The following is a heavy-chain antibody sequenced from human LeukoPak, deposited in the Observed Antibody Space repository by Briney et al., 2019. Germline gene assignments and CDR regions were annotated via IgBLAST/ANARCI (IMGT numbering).Heavy chain of an antibody. Sequence: GGSLRLSCAASGFTFSSYAMSWVRQAPGKGLEWVSAISGSGGSTYYADSVKGRFTISRDNSKNTLYLQMNSLRAEDTAVYYCAKDPGYSYGYASDYWGKGTLVTVST. CDR1: GFTFSSYA. CDR3: AKDPGYSYGYASDY. V-gene: IGHV3-23*01. CDR2: ISGSGGST. J-gene: IGHJ4*02. D-gene: IGHD5-18*01.